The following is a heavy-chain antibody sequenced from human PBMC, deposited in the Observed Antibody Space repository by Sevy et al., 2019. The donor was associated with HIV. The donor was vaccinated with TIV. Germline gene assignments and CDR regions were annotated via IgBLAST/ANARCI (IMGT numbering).Heavy chain of an antibody. CDR1: GGTFSSYG. CDR2: IIPILGTV. J-gene: IGHJ4*02. V-gene: IGHV1-69*13. D-gene: IGHD6-19*01. Sequence: ASVKVSCKASGGTFSSYGIGWVRQAPGQGLEWMGGIIPILGTVNYAQKFQGRVTITADESTKTAYMELSRLRSEDTAVYYCARGGGNGWYYFDYWGQETLVTVSS. CDR3: ARGGGNGWYYFDY.